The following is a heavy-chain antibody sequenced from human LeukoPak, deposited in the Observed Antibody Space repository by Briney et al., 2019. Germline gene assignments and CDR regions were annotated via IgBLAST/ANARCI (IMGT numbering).Heavy chain of an antibody. Sequence: GGSLRLSCEASGFTFSTYWMSWVRQAPGKGLEWVGFIRSKAYGGTTEYAASVKGRFTISRDDSKSIAYLQMNSLKTEDTAVYYCTRDYTIFGEGYFDSWGQGTLVTVSS. J-gene: IGHJ4*02. CDR3: TRDYTIFGEGYFDS. CDR1: GFTFSTYW. D-gene: IGHD3-3*01. CDR2: IRSKAYGGTT. V-gene: IGHV3-49*04.